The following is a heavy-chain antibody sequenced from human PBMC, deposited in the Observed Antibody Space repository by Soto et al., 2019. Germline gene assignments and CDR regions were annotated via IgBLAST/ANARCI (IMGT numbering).Heavy chain of an antibody. CDR3: AKDRVGCSSTSCYYYYYGMDV. CDR1: GFTFSSYG. CDR2: ISYDGSNK. J-gene: IGHJ6*02. D-gene: IGHD2-2*01. Sequence: GGSLRLSCAASGFTFSSYGMHWVRQAPGKGLEWVAVISYDGSNKYYADSVKGRFTISRDNSKNTLYLQMNSLRAEDTAVYYCAKDRVGCSSTSCYYYYYGMDVWGQGTTVTVSS. V-gene: IGHV3-30*18.